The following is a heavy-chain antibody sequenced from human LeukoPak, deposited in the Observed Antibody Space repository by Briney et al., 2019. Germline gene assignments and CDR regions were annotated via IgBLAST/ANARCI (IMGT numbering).Heavy chain of an antibody. CDR3: ARVKGIAVAGPNWFDP. J-gene: IGHJ5*02. V-gene: IGHV1-18*01. CDR2: ISAYNGNT. D-gene: IGHD6-19*01. Sequence: GASVKVSCKASGYTFTSYGISWVRQAPGQGLEWMGWISAYNGNTNYAQKLQGRVTMTTDTSTSTAYMELRSLRSDDTAAYYCARVKGIAVAGPNWFDPWGQGTLVTVSS. CDR1: GYTFTSYG.